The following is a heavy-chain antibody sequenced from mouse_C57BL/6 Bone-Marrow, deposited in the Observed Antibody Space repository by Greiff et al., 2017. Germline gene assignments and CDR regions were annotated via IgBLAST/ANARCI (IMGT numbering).Heavy chain of an antibody. CDR3: ARRRQLRFPFAY. D-gene: IGHD3-2*02. Sequence: EVKVVESGGDLVKPGGSLKLSCAASGFTFSSYGMSWVRQTPDKRLEWVATFSSGGSYTYYTDSVKGRFTITRDNSKNTLYLQISSLKSEDTAMYYCARRRQLRFPFAYWGQGTLLTVSA. CDR2: FSSGGSYT. CDR1: GFTFSSYG. V-gene: IGHV5-6*02. J-gene: IGHJ3*01.